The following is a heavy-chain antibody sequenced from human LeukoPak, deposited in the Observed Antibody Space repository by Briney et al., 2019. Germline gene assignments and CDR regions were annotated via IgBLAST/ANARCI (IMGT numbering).Heavy chain of an antibody. Sequence: GGSLRLSCAASGFTFSSYAMSWVRQAPGKGLEWVSAISGSGGSTYYADSVKGRFTISRDSSKNTLYLQMNSLRAEDTAVYYCARDPTTVTTTYFDYWGQGTLVTVSS. CDR2: ISGSGGST. CDR3: ARDPTTVTTTYFDY. CDR1: GFTFSSYA. D-gene: IGHD4-17*01. J-gene: IGHJ4*02. V-gene: IGHV3-23*01.